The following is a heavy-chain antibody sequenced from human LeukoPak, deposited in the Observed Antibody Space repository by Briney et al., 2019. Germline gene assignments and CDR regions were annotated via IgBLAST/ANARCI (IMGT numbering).Heavy chain of an antibody. CDR1: GFTFGSYA. V-gene: IGHV3-30*01. CDR3: ARSYSSSWYVAFDI. Sequence: GGSLRLSCAASGFTFGSYAMHWVRQAPGEGLEWVAVISYDGSNKYYADSVKGRFTISRDNSKNTLYLQMNSLRAEDTAVYYCARSYSSSWYVAFDIWGQGTMVTVSS. CDR2: ISYDGSNK. J-gene: IGHJ3*02. D-gene: IGHD6-13*01.